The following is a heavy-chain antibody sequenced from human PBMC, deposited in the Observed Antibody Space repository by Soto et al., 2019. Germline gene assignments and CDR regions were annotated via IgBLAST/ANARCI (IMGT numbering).Heavy chain of an antibody. Sequence: ASVKVSCKASGYTFTSYAMHWVRQAPGQRLEWMGWINAGNGNTKYSQKFQGRVTITRDTSASTAYMELSSLRSEDTAVYYCARDSITILGVVISLAPWGQGTLVIFSA. D-gene: IGHD3-3*01. CDR3: ARDSITILGVVISLAP. CDR1: GYTFTSYA. J-gene: IGHJ5*02. CDR2: INAGNGNT. V-gene: IGHV1-3*01.